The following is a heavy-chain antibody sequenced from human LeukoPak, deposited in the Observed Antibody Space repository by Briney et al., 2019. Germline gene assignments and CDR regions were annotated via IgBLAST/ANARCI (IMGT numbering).Heavy chain of an antibody. CDR3: ARNKGVYGSGSYDN. D-gene: IGHD3-10*01. V-gene: IGHV3-53*01. CDR1: GFTVSGHY. Sequence: GGSLRLSCAASGFTVSGHYWSWVRQAPGKGPEWVSQINSGGTTYYADSVKGRFTISRDNSKNTLYLQMNSLRAEDTAVYHCARNKGVYGSGSYDNWGPGTLVTVSS. CDR2: INSGGTT. J-gene: IGHJ4*02.